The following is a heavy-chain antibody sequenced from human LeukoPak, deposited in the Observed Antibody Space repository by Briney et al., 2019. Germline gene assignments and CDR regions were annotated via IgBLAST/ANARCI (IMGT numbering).Heavy chain of an antibody. D-gene: IGHD3-10*01. CDR2: IYYSGST. Sequence: SETLSLTCTVSGGSISSGGYYWSWIRQHPGKGLEWIGYIYYSGSTYYNPSLKSRVTISVDTSKNQFSLKPSSVTAADTAVYYWARFTMVRGVIITSYREYYVDYWGQGTLVTVSS. CDR1: GGSISSGGYY. J-gene: IGHJ4*02. CDR3: ARFTMVRGVIITSYREYYVDY. V-gene: IGHV4-31*03.